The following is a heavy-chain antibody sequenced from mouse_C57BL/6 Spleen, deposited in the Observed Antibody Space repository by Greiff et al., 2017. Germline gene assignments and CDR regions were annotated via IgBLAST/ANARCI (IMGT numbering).Heavy chain of an antibody. CDR1: GFTFSDYG. CDR3: ASPYDGYYVNYAMDY. CDR2: ISSGSSTI. D-gene: IGHD2-3*01. J-gene: IGHJ4*01. V-gene: IGHV5-17*01. Sequence: DVQLVESGGGLVKPGGSLKLSCAASGFTFSDYGMHWVRQAPEKGLEWVAYISSGSSTIYYADTVKGRFTISSDNAKNTLFLQMTSLRSEDTAMYYCASPYDGYYVNYAMDYWGQGTSVTVSS.